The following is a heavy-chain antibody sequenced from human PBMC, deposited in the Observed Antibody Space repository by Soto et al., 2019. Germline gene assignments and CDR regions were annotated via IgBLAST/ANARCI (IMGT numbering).Heavy chain of an antibody. J-gene: IGHJ4*02. D-gene: IGHD3-3*01. CDR2: ISAYNGNT. V-gene: IGHV1-18*01. CDR1: GYTFTSYG. Sequence: QVPLVQSGAEVKKPGASVKVSCKASGYTFTSYGISWVRQAPGQGLEWMGWISAYNGNTNYAQKLQGRVTMTTDTSTSTAYMELRSLRPDDTAVYYCARDSVGDFWSGYSNPGDYWGQGTLVTVSS. CDR3: ARDSVGDFWSGYSNPGDY.